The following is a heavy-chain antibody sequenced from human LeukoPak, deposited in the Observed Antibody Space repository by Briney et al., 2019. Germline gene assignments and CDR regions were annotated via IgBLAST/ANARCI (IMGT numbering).Heavy chain of an antibody. CDR1: GDSVTNHG. CDR2: VYASGFGSD. V-gene: IGHV4-59*02. CDR3: ARDNFGSLGF. D-gene: IGHD3-10*01. J-gene: IGHJ4*02. Sequence: PSETLSLTRSVSGDSVTNHGWSWVRQPPGKGLEWIGYVYASGFGSDNKNPSLKSRVTISVDTSRNQFSLRLNSVTAADTAIYYCARDNFGSLGFWGQGALVTVSS.